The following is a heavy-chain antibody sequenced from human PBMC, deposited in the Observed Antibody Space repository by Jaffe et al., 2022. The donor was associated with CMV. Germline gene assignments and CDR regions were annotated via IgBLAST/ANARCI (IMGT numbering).Heavy chain of an antibody. Sequence: QVQLVQSGAEVKKPGASVKVSCKASGYTFTSYYMHWVRQAPGQGLEWMGIINPSGGSTSYAQKFQGRVTMTRDTSTSTVYMELSSLRSEDTAVYYCARGIVVVPAAHEDYYYYMDVWGKGTTVTVSS. CDR3: ARGIVVVPAAHEDYYYYMDV. CDR1: GYTFTSYY. V-gene: IGHV1-46*01. J-gene: IGHJ6*03. CDR2: INPSGGST. D-gene: IGHD2-2*01.